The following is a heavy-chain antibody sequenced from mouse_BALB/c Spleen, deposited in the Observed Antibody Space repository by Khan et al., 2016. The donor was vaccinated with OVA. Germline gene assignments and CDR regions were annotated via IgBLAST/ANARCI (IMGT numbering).Heavy chain of an antibody. Sequence: VQLQQSGAELVKSGATVKLSCTASGLNIKDTYMHWLKQWPEQGLEWIGRIDPPNGNTKYDPKFQGKATIIDDNFSNPAHLQHSLLTSEDTTVYYCARMARKWGQGTTLTVSS. CDR1: GLNIKDTY. V-gene: IGHV14-3*02. J-gene: IGHJ2*01. CDR2: IDPPNGNT. CDR3: ARMARK.